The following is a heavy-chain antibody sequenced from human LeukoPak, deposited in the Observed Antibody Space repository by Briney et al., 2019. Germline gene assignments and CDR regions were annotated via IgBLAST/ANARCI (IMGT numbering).Heavy chain of an antibody. CDR2: ISGRGDNT. D-gene: IGHD6-19*01. CDR1: GFTFYSYA. Sequence: PGGSLRLSCAASGFTFYSYAMSWVRQAPGKGLEWVSGISGRGDNTYNADSVKGRFTISRDNARKSLYLQMNSLRAVDTAVYYCARGASVVAGNDNAFNMWGQGTMVTVSS. V-gene: IGHV3-23*01. J-gene: IGHJ3*02. CDR3: ARGASVVAGNDNAFNM.